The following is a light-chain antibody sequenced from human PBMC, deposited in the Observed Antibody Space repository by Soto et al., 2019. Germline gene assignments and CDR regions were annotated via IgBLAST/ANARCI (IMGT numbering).Light chain of an antibody. CDR1: QSVNSW. V-gene: IGKV1-5*01. CDR2: SVS. Sequence: DIQMTQSPSTLSAYVGDRVTITCRASQSVNSWLAWYQQKPGRAPKLLIYSVSNLDSGVPSRFSGSGSGTEFTPTISSLQPDDFATYYCQQFSSYSRTFGQGTKVE. J-gene: IGKJ1*01. CDR3: QQFSSYSRT.